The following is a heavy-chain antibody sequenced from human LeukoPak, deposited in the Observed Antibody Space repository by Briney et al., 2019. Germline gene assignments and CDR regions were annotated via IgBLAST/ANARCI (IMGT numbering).Heavy chain of an antibody. J-gene: IGHJ4*02. CDR1: GFTFRSYW. Sequence: GGSLRLSCAAAGFTFRSYWMHWVRQAPGKGLVWVSRIKDDGSSTNYADSVEGRFTISRDNAKNTLYLQMNSLRAEDTAVYYCARVRSGYYFDYWGQGTLVTVSS. D-gene: IGHD2-21*01. CDR3: ARVRSGYYFDY. CDR2: IKDDGSST. V-gene: IGHV3-74*01.